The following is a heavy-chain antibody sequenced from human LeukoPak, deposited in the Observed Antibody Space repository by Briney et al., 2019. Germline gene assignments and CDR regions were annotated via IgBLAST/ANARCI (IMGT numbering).Heavy chain of an antibody. J-gene: IGHJ4*02. CDR2: TSSSGGST. D-gene: IGHD6-13*01. CDR1: GFTFSRYA. CDR3: ARDLTQLALFDY. V-gene: IGHV3-64D*06. Sequence: GGSLRLSCSASGFTFSRYAMHWVRQAPGKGLEYVSATSSSGGSTYYADSVKGRFTISRDNSKDTLYLQMSSLRAEDTTVYFCARDLTQLALFDYWGQGTLVTVSS.